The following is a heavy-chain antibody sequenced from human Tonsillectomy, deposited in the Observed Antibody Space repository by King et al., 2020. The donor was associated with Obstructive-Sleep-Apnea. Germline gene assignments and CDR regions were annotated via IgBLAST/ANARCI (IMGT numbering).Heavy chain of an antibody. V-gene: IGHV3-30-3*01. CDR2: ISYDGTNK. CDR3: ARDSSWNLSWYFDY. J-gene: IGHJ4*02. D-gene: IGHD1-1*01. CDR1: GFSFSSYA. Sequence: VQLVESGGGVVQPGRSLRLSCAASGFSFSSYAMHWVRQAPGKGLEWVAVISYDGTNKYYADPVKGRFTISRDNSKNTLYLQMNSLRAEDTAVHYCARDSSWNLSWYFDYWGQGTLVTVSS.